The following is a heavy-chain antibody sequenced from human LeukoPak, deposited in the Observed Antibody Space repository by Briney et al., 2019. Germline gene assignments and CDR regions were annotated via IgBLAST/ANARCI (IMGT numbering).Heavy chain of an antibody. Sequence: SETLSLTCTVSGGPISSYYWSWIRQPAGKGLEWIGRIYTSGSTNYNPSLKSRVTMSVDTSKNQFSLKLSSVTAADTAVYYCAREDCSSTSCYNGYWGQGTLVTVSS. D-gene: IGHD2-2*02. J-gene: IGHJ4*02. CDR3: AREDCSSTSCYNGY. CDR2: IYTSGST. V-gene: IGHV4-4*07. CDR1: GGPISSYY.